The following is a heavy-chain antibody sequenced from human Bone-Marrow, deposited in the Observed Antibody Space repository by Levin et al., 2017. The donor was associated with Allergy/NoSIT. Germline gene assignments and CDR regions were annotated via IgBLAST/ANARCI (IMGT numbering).Heavy chain of an antibody. Sequence: SQTLSLTCTVSSGSISSSNSYWGWIRQTPGETLEWIGNVFHTGSTYYNPSLKSRVTISVDTSKNQFSLRLNSVTAADTAVYYCAREGGVAANWFDPWGQGTLVTVSS. D-gene: IGHD2-15*01. CDR3: AREGGVAANWFDP. J-gene: IGHJ5*02. CDR1: SGSISSSNSY. CDR2: VFHTGST. V-gene: IGHV4-39*07.